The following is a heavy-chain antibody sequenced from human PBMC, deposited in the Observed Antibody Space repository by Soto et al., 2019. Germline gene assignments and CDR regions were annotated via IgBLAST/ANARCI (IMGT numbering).Heavy chain of an antibody. J-gene: IGHJ4*02. V-gene: IGHV3-23*01. CDR3: AKASAPSGWYSNFDY. CDR2: ISGSGGST. CDR1: GFTFSSYA. Sequence: QPGGSLRLSCAASGFTFSSYAMSWARQAPGKGLEWVSAISGSGGSTYYADSVKGRFTISRDNSKNTLYLQMNSLRAEDTAVYYCAKASAPSGWYSNFDYWGQGTLVTVSS. D-gene: IGHD6-19*01.